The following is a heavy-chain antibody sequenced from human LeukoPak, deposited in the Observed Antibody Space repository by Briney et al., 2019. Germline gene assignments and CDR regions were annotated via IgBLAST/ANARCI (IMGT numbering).Heavy chain of an antibody. V-gene: IGHV3-23*01. CDR3: AKDPYDFWSGITPFDY. J-gene: IGHJ4*02. CDR2: ISGSGRDT. Sequence: GGSLRLSCAASGFTFSSHGMNWVRQAPGEGLEWVSGISGSGRDTYYADAVKGRFTVSKDNFRNTLYLQMNRLRVDDTAVYYCAKDPYDFWSGITPFDYWGQGTLVTVSS. D-gene: IGHD3-3*01. CDR1: GFTFSSHG.